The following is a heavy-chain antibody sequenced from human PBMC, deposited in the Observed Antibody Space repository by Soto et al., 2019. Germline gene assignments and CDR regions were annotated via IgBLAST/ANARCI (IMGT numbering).Heavy chain of an antibody. CDR2: IIPIFGTA. CDR3: ARAGNALSRAGYYYYYGMDV. CDR1: GGAFRSYA. J-gene: IGHJ6*02. V-gene: IGHV1-69*13. D-gene: IGHD3-10*01. Sequence: GASVKVSCKASGGAFRSYAISWVLEAPGEGLEWMGGIIPIFGTANYAQKFQGRVTITADESTSTAYMELSSLRSEDTAVYYCARAGNALSRAGYYYYYGMDVWGQGTTVTVSS.